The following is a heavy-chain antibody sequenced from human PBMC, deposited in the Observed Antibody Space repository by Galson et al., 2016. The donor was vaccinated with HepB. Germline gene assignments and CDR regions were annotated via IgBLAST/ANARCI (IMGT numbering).Heavy chain of an antibody. D-gene: IGHD5-24*01. CDR3: ARYVTDGAAWRSFDY. V-gene: IGHV4-4*02. J-gene: IGHJ4*02. Sequence: SETLSLTCAVSGVSISSGNWWTWVHQTPGKGLEWLGEIYHSGTTNNNLSLISRVTMSVDKSNNQFSLKMTSVTAEDTAIYYCARYVTDGAAWRSFDYWGQGILVTVSS. CDR2: IYHSGTT. CDR1: GVSISSGNW.